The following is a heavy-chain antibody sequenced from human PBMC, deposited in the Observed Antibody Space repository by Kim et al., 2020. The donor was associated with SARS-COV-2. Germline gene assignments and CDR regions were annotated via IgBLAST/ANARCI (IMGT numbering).Heavy chain of an antibody. Sequence: YAEAVESRITIAPDKSKNQLSLQLNSVTPEDTAVYYCARIAPTGNWYFELWGRGTLVTVSS. V-gene: IGHV6-1*01. CDR3: ARIAPTGNWYFEL. D-gene: IGHD1-1*01. J-gene: IGHJ2*01.